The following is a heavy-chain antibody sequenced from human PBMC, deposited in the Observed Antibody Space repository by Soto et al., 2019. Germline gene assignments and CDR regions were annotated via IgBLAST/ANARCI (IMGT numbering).Heavy chain of an antibody. CDR3: ARDQGGGSCYSCYYFAMDV. V-gene: IGHV3-48*01. CDR1: GLYFSDYN. CDR2: INSRGDTK. D-gene: IGHD2-15*01. Sequence: PGGSLRLSCDASGLYFSDYNMNWVRQAPGKGLEWISYINSRGDTKYYADSVKGRFTISRDNAKKSLYLQMSSLTAEDTAVYYCARDQGGGSCYSCYYFAMDVWGQGTTVTVSS. J-gene: IGHJ6*02.